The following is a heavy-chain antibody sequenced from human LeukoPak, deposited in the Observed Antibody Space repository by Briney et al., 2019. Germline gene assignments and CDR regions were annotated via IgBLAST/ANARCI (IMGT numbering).Heavy chain of an antibody. CDR3: ARERGYCTDTSCYGFDY. J-gene: IGHJ4*02. V-gene: IGHV3-48*01. CDR2: ISSDSSSM. Sequence: PGGSLRLSCAASGFTFSIYSMNWVRQAPGKGLEGVSKISSDSSSMYYADSVKGRFTISRDNAKNSLYLQMNNLRAEDTAVYYCARERGYCTDTSCYGFDYWGQGILVTVSS. CDR1: GFTFSIYS. D-gene: IGHD2-2*01.